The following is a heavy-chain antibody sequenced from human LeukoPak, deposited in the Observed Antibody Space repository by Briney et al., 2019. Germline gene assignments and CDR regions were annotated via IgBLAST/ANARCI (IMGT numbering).Heavy chain of an antibody. CDR3: AGDYGGSSPFDY. J-gene: IGHJ4*02. Sequence: GGSLRLSCAASGFTFTTYSLNWVRQAPGKGLEWVSSISSSSRYIYYADSVKGRFTISRDNAKNSLYLQMNSLRAEDTAVYYCAGDYGGSSPFDYWGQGTLVTVSS. CDR1: GFTFTTYS. CDR2: ISSSSRYI. V-gene: IGHV3-21*01. D-gene: IGHD4-23*01.